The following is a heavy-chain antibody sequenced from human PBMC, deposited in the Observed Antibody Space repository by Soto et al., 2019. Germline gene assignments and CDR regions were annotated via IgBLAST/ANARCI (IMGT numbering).Heavy chain of an antibody. CDR3: ARVLIQLWLFDY. Sequence: ASETLSLTCAVSGGSISSGGYSWSWIRQPPGEGLEWIGYIYYSGSTYYNPSLKSRVTISVDTSKNQFSLKLSSVTAADTAVYYCARVLIQLWLFDYWGQGTLVTVSS. J-gene: IGHJ4*02. CDR2: IYYSGST. CDR1: GGSISSGGYS. D-gene: IGHD5-18*01. V-gene: IGHV4-30-2*05.